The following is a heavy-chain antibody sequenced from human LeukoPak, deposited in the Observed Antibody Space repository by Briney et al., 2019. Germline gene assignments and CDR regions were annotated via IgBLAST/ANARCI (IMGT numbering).Heavy chain of an antibody. CDR2: FHTRRPT. Sequence: PSQTLSLTCTVYADTITSGSHFWTWVRQPPAQALEWIGHFHTRRPTNYKPSPKSRVTIFLAPSKNQFSLKLSSLTAADTAVYYCARSGTTPLFDYWGQGTLVTVSS. D-gene: IGHD4-17*01. J-gene: IGHJ4*02. CDR1: ADTITSGSHF. CDR3: ARSGTTPLFDY. V-gene: IGHV4-61*09.